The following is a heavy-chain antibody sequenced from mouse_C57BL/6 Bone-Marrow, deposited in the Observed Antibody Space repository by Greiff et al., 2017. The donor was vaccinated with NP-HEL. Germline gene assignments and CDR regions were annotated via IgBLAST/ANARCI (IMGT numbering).Heavy chain of an antibody. D-gene: IGHD3-2*02. V-gene: IGHV1-55*01. CDR3: ARRSGQLRPRYYFDY. J-gene: IGHJ2*01. CDR1: GYTFTSYW. Sequence: QVQLKQPGAELVKPGASVKMSCKASGYTFTSYWITWVKQRPGQGLEWIGDIYPGSGSTNYNEKFKSKATLTVDTSSSTAYMQLSSLTSEDSAVYYCARRSGQLRPRYYFDYWGQGTTLTVSS. CDR2: IYPGSGST.